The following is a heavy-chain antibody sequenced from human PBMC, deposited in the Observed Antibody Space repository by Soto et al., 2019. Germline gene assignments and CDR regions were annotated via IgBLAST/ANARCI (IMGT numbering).Heavy chain of an antibody. J-gene: IGHJ6*02. CDR1: GYSFTNYW. V-gene: IGHV5-51*01. Sequence: GESLKISCKGSGYSFTNYWIGWVRQMPGKGLEWIGIIYPGDSDTRYSPSFQGQVTISDDKSISTAYLQWSSLKASDTAMYYCARAILGNPFFGYYYYGMDVWGQGTTVTVSS. CDR3: ARAILGNPFFGYYYYGMDV. CDR2: IYPGDSDT. D-gene: IGHD3-3*01.